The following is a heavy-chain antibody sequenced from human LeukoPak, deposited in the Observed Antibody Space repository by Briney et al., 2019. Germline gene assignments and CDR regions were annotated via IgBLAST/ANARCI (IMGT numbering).Heavy chain of an antibody. CDR3: ARHEPIDLWVGRFDP. V-gene: IGHV4-39*01. Sequence: SETLSLTCTVSGGSISSSNYYWGWIRQTPGKGLEWIGSGYSSGHTYYNPSLKSRVTIFVDTSKNQFSLKLSSVTAGDTAMYFCARHEPIDLWVGRFDPWGQGTLVTVSS. D-gene: IGHD5-18*01. J-gene: IGHJ5*02. CDR2: GYSSGHT. CDR1: GGSISSSNYY.